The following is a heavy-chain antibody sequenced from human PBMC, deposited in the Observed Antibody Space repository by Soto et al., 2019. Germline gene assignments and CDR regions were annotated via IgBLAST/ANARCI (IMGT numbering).Heavy chain of an antibody. CDR1: GFTFSSHA. CDR2: ISSSGGST. V-gene: IGHV3-23*01. Sequence: GGSLRLSCAASGFTFSSHAISWVRQAPGKGLEWVSSISSSGGSTYYADSVKGRFTISRDNSKNTLYLQMNSLRAEDTAVYYCARDPLWGTAMVLWYFDLWGRGTLVTVSS. J-gene: IGHJ2*01. CDR3: ARDPLWGTAMVLWYFDL. D-gene: IGHD5-18*01.